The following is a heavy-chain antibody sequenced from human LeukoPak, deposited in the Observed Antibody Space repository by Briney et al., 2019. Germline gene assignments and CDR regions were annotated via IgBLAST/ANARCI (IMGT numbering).Heavy chain of an antibody. J-gene: IGHJ4*02. CDR1: GFTFDDYA. CDR3: AKDTGPGYCSGGSCSIDFDY. CDR2: ISWNSGSI. Sequence: GGSLRLSCAASGFTFDDYAMHLVRQAPGKGLEWVSGISWNSGSIGYADSVKGRFTISRDNAKNSLYLQMNSLGAEDTALYYCAKDTGPGYCSGGSCSIDFDYWGQGTLVTVSS. V-gene: IGHV3-9*01. D-gene: IGHD2-15*01.